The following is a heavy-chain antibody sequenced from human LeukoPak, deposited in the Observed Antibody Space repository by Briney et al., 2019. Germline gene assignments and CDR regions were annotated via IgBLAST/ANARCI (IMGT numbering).Heavy chain of an antibody. Sequence: GGSLRLSCVASEFTISTYYMSWVRQAPGKGLQWVSIIHIDGETHYADSVKGRFTISRDNSKNTVYLQMNSLRSEDTAVYYCARDGLDSSGPVAFDIWGQGTMVTVAS. CDR2: IHIDGET. CDR1: EFTISTYY. J-gene: IGHJ3*02. CDR3: ARDGLDSSGPVAFDI. V-gene: IGHV3-66*01. D-gene: IGHD3-22*01.